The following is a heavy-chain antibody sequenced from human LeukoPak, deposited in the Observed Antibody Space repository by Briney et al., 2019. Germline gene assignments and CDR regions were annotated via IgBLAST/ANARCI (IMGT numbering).Heavy chain of an antibody. CDR1: GGSISSGGYY. J-gene: IGHJ4*02. CDR3: ARGGGWLHY. D-gene: IGHD6-19*01. CDR2: IYYSGST. V-gene: IGHV4-31*03. Sequence: PSQTLSLTCTVSGGSISSGGYYWSWIRQHPGTGLEWIGYIYYSGSTYYNPSLKSRVTISVDTSKNQFSLQLNSVTPEDTAVYYCARGGGWLHYWGQGTLVTVSS.